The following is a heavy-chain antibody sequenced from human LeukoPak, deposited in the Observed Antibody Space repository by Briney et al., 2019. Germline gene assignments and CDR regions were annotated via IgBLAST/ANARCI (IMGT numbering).Heavy chain of an antibody. CDR3: AKGAEGYCSGGSCPFDY. Sequence: GGSLRLSCAASGFTFSSYSMNWVRQAPGKGLEWVSYISSSSSTIYYADSVKGRFTISRDNAKNSLYLQMNSLRAEDTAVYYCAKGAEGYCSGGSCPFDYWGQRTLVTVSS. J-gene: IGHJ4*02. CDR2: ISSSSSTI. CDR1: GFTFSSYS. D-gene: IGHD2-15*01. V-gene: IGHV3-48*04.